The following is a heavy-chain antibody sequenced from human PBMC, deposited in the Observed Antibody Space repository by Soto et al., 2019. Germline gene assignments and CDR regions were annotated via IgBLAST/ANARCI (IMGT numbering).Heavy chain of an antibody. D-gene: IGHD3-22*01. Sequence: PGGSLRLSCAASGFTFSTYSMNWVRQAPGKGLEWVSSISSSSSYIYYADSVKSRFTISRDNAKNSLYLQMNSLRAEDTAVYYCARYDSSGYYWPYYYYGMDVWGQGTTVTVSS. CDR3: ARYDSSGYYWPYYYYGMDV. J-gene: IGHJ6*02. CDR2: ISSSSSYI. CDR1: GFTFSTYS. V-gene: IGHV3-21*01.